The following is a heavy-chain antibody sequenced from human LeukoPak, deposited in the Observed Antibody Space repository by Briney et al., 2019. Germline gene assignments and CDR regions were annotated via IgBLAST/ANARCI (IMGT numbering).Heavy chain of an antibody. CDR2: IYTSGST. D-gene: IGHD4-17*01. Sequence: SETLSLTCTVSGGSISSGSYYWSWIRQPAGKGLEWIGRIYTSGSTNYNPSLKSRVTISVDKSKNQFSLKLSSVTAADTAVYYCARDRPYGDYALGAFDIWGQGTMVTVSS. CDR1: GGSISSGSYY. J-gene: IGHJ3*02. CDR3: ARDRPYGDYALGAFDI. V-gene: IGHV4-61*02.